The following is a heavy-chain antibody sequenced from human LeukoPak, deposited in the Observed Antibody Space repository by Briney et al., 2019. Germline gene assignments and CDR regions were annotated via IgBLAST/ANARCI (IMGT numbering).Heavy chain of an antibody. V-gene: IGHV4-59*01. J-gene: IGHJ5*02. CDR2: ISYTGST. CDR1: GGSISPYF. D-gene: IGHD3-10*01. CDR3: ARDDYRGVTNFDP. Sequence: SETLSLTCTVSGGSISPYFWSWIRQPPGKGREWIGYISYTGSTNYNPSLKSRVTISVDTSKKQFSLQMTSVTAADTAVYYCARDDYRGVTNFDPWGQGTLVTVSS.